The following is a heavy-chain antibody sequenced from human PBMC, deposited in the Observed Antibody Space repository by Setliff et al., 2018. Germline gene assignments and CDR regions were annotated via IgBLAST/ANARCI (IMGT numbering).Heavy chain of an antibody. CDR3: ASLDHSDWYHPLGF. D-gene: IGHD6-19*01. J-gene: IGHJ4*02. Sequence: ASVKVSCKTSGYPFTHQGISWVRQAPGQGLEWMGWISAYNGDTNFIQKFHDRVTMTRDTPISTAYMGLSRLRSDDTAVYYCASLDHSDWYHPLGFWGQGTLVTVSS. CDR2: ISAYNGDT. V-gene: IGHV1-18*01. CDR1: GYPFTHQG.